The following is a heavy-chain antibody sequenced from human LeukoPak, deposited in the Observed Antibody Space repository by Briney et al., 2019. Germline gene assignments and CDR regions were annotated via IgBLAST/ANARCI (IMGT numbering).Heavy chain of an antibody. CDR3: AGRPEFGVLYYMDV. J-gene: IGHJ6*03. V-gene: IGHV3-48*01. Sequence: GSLRLSCAASGFTFSTYSMNWVRQAPGKGLEWVSYISGSSGTIYYAASVKGRFTISRDNAKNSLYLQMNSLRAEDTAVYYCAGRPEFGVLYYMDVWGKGTTVTVSS. CDR2: ISGSSGTI. CDR1: GFTFSTYS. D-gene: IGHD3-16*01.